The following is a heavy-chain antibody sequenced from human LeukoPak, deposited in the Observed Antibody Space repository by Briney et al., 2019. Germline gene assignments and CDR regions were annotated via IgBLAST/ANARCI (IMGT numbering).Heavy chain of an antibody. CDR3: ARAPSSSYCSSTSCYRDAFDI. D-gene: IGHD2-2*02. CDR1: GGSISTFF. V-gene: IGHV4-59*01. Sequence: SETLSLTCTVSGGSISTFFWSWIRQPPGKGLEWIGYIYYSGSTNYKPSLKSRVTISVDTSKNQFSLKLSSVTAADTAVYYCARAPSSSYCSSTSCYRDAFDIWGQGTMVTVSS. CDR2: IYYSGST. J-gene: IGHJ3*02.